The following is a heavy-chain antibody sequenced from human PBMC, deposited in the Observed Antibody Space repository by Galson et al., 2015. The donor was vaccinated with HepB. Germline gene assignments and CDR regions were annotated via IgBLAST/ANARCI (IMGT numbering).Heavy chain of an antibody. CDR3: VRDRVEEQLVPQTYYYYGMDV. CDR1: GFTFNNFG. D-gene: IGHD6-13*01. V-gene: IGHV3-21*06. Sequence: SLRLSCAASGFTFNNFGMNWVRQAPGKGLEWVSSVRTSSSYKYYADSLKGRFTISRDNAKNSLYLQMNSLRAEDTAVFYCVRDRVEEQLVPQTYYYYGMDVWGQGTTVTVSS. J-gene: IGHJ6*02. CDR2: VRTSSSYK.